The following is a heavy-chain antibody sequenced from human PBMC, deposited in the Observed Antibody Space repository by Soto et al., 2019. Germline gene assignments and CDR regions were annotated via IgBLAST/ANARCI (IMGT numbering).Heavy chain of an antibody. CDR1: GFTFSSYG. Sequence: QVQLVESGGGVVQPGRSLRLSCAASGFTFSSYGMHWVRQAPGKGLEWVAVIWYDGSNKYYADSVKGRFTISRDNSKNTLYLQMNSLRAEDTAVYYCARAPPGMATMDNWGQGTLVTVSS. V-gene: IGHV3-33*01. CDR2: IWYDGSNK. CDR3: ARAPPGMATMDN. J-gene: IGHJ4*02. D-gene: IGHD5-12*01.